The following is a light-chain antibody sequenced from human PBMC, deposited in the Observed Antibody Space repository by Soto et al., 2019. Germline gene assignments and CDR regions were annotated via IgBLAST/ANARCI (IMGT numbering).Light chain of an antibody. CDR1: SSNIGAGYD. CDR3: QSYDGTLTGVI. CDR2: NNH. J-gene: IGLJ2*01. Sequence: QSVLTQPPSVSGAPGQSVTISCTGTSSNIGAGYDIHWYQQPPGTAPKLVIYNNHNRPSGVSDRFSGSKSGTSGSLAITGLQAEDEADYFCQSYDGTLTGVIFGGGTKLTVL. V-gene: IGLV1-40*01.